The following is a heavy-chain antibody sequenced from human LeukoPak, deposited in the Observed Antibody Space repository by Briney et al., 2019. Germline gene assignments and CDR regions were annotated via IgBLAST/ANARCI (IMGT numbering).Heavy chain of an antibody. CDR1: GYTFTSYD. CDR2: MYPDSGNT. V-gene: IGHV1-8*03. J-gene: IGHJ6*03. Sequence: ASVKVSCKAPGYTFTSYDINWVRQATGQGLEWMGWMYPDSGNTGYAQKFQGRVTITRNTSISTAYMELSSLRSEDTAVYYCARAAIFGVVTPYMDVWGKGTTVTVSS. D-gene: IGHD3-3*01. CDR3: ARAAIFGVVTPYMDV.